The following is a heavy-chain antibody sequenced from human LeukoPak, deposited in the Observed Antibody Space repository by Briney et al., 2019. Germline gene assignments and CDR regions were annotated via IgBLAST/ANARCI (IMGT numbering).Heavy chain of an antibody. CDR3: AREIEYSSSREVYYFDY. D-gene: IGHD6-6*01. CDR2: IIPIFGTA. V-gene: IGHV1-69*05. Sequence: ASVKVSCKASGGTFSSYAISWVRQAPGQGLEWMGAIIPIFGTANYAQKFQGRVTITTDESTSTAYMELSSLRSEDTAVYYCAREIEYSSSREVYYFDYWGQGTLVTVSS. CDR1: GGTFSSYA. J-gene: IGHJ4*02.